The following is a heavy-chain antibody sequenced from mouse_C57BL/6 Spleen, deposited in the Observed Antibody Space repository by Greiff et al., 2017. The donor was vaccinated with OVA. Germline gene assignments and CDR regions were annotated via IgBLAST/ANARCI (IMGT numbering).Heavy chain of an antibody. CDR2: ISGGGGNT. CDR1: GFTFSSYT. Sequence: EVNVVESGGGLVKPGGSLKLSCAASGFTFSSYTMSWVRQTPEKRLEWVATISGGGGNTYYPDSVKGRFTISRDNAKNTLYLQMSSLRSEDTALYYCARRFYYFDYWGQGTTLTVSS. CDR3: ARRFYYFDY. J-gene: IGHJ2*01. V-gene: IGHV5-9*01.